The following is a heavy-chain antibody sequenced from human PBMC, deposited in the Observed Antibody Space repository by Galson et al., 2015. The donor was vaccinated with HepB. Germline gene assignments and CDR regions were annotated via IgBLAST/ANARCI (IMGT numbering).Heavy chain of an antibody. CDR2: ISWNSNSI. D-gene: IGHD5-24*01. J-gene: IGHJ4*02. CDR3: AKGRDGYNSADY. Sequence: SLRLSCAGSGFTFNDYAMHWVRQAPGKGLEWVSGISWNSNSIGYTDSVQGRFTISRDNAKNSLYLRMSSLRVEDTALYYCAKGRDGYNSADYWGQGTLVTVSS. CDR1: GFTFNDYA. V-gene: IGHV3-9*01.